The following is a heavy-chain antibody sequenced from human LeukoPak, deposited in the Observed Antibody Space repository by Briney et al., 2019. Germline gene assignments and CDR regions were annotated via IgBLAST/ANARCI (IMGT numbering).Heavy chain of an antibody. D-gene: IGHD3-10*01. Sequence: GGSLRLSCAASGFTFSSYSMNWVRQAPGKGLEWVSSISSSSSYIYYSDSVEGRFTISRDNAKNSLYLQMSSLRAEDTAVYFCAKRGVVIRGILVIGYHTEAYHYDHWGQGTLVTVSS. J-gene: IGHJ4*02. CDR2: ISSSSSYI. CDR1: GFTFSSYS. CDR3: AKRGVVIRGILVIGYHTEAYHYDH. V-gene: IGHV3-21*01.